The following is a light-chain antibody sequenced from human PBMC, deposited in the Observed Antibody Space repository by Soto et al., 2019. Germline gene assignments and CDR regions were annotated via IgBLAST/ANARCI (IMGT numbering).Light chain of an antibody. CDR1: SSDVGGSNF. V-gene: IGLV2-14*03. CDR2: DVA. J-gene: IGLJ1*01. CDR3: VSYTSSTTYV. Sequence: QSALTQPASVSDSPGQSITISCTGTSSDVGGSNFVSWYQQHPGKPPKLIIYDVANRPSGVSNRFSGSKSGSTASLIISRLQTEDEAPYYCVSYTSSTTYVFGTGTKVTVL.